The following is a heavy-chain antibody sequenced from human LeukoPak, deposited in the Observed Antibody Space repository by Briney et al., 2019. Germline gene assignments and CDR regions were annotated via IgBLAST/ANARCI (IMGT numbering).Heavy chain of an antibody. J-gene: IGHJ5*02. D-gene: IGHD3-16*01. CDR2: IWYDGRNK. Sequence: KSGGSLRLSCAASGFTFSSYGMHWVRQAPGKGLEWVAVIWYDGRNKYYADSVKGRFTISRDNSQNTLYLQMNGLRAEDTAVYHCVREGGAHRFDPWGQGTLVTVSS. CDR1: GFTFSSYG. CDR3: VREGGAHRFDP. V-gene: IGHV3-33*01.